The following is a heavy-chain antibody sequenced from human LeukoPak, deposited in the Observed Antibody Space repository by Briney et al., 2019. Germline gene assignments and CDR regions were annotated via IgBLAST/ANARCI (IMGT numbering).Heavy chain of an antibody. V-gene: IGHV1-69*05. D-gene: IGHD5-24*01. CDR3: ARGRDGYNYYFDY. CDR1: GGTFSSDA. Sequence: SVKVSCKVTGGTFSSDALSWVRQAPGQGLERMGRIIPIFGTANYAQKFQGRVTITTDESTSTAYMELSSLRSEDTAVYYCARGRDGYNYYFDYWGQGTLVTVSS. CDR2: IIPIFGTA. J-gene: IGHJ4*02.